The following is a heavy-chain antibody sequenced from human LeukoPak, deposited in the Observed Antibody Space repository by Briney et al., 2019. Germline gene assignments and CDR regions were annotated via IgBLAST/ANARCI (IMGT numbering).Heavy chain of an antibody. D-gene: IGHD3-10*01. V-gene: IGHV4-39*07. Sequence: SETLSLTCTVPVGPISSGLYYRSWIPQSPVNGLDWIGEINHSVSTNYNPSFQSRVNISVDKSKNQFSLKLSSVTAADTAVYYCARAGFGLAPLRGTPFDYWGQGTLVTVSS. J-gene: IGHJ4*02. CDR2: INHSVST. CDR3: ARAGFGLAPLRGTPFDY. CDR1: VGPISSGLYY.